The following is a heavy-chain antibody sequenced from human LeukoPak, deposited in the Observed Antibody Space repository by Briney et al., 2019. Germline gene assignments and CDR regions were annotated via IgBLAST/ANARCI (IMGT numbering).Heavy chain of an antibody. V-gene: IGHV4-30-4*01. J-gene: IGHJ5*02. Sequence: SQTLSHTCTVSGASISSGDYHWNWIRQPPGKGLEWIGYIYYSGSTYYNPSLKSRVTISVDTSKNQFSLKLSSVTAADTAVYYCARGPHYYYDSSAYRNWFDPWGQGTLVTVSS. CDR1: GASISSGDYH. CDR3: ARGPHYYYDSSAYRNWFDP. D-gene: IGHD3-22*01. CDR2: IYYSGST.